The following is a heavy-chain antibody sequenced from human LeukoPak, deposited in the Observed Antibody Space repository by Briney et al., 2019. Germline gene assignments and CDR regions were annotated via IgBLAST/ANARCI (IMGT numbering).Heavy chain of an antibody. V-gene: IGHV3-23*01. CDR3: AKVNGSWELEFLRGEFDY. Sequence: PGGSLRLSCAASGFTFSSYAMSWVRQAPGKGLEWVSAISGSGGSTYYADSVKGRFTISRDNSKNTLYLQMNSLRAEDTAVYYCAKVNGSWELEFLRGEFDYWGQGTLVTVSS. CDR2: ISGSGGST. D-gene: IGHD1-26*01. CDR1: GFTFSSYA. J-gene: IGHJ4*02.